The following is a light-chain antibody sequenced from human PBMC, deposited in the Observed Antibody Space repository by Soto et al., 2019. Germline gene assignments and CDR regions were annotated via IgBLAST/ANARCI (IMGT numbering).Light chain of an antibody. V-gene: IGKV3-20*01. CDR1: QSVTSSN. CDR3: QQYDASPVT. Sequence: VLTQSPGTLSLSPGEGATLSCRASQSVTSSNLAWYQQKPGQAPRLLIYDASIRASGIPDRFSGSGSGTDFILTISRLEPEDFAVCYCQQYDASPVTFGQGTKLEIK. CDR2: DAS. J-gene: IGKJ2*01.